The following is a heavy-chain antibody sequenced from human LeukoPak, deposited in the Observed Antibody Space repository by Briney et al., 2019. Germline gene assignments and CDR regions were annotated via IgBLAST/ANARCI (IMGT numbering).Heavy chain of an antibody. J-gene: IGHJ4*02. CDR2: IYPDGST. CDR3: ARGFDGYNFFDY. D-gene: IGHD5-24*01. V-gene: IGHV4-61*02. CDR1: GGSISSDDYY. Sequence: TLSLTCTVSGGSISSDDYYWTWIRQPAGKGLEWIGRIYPDGSTTYNPSLKSRVTISLDTSKNQLSLTLSSATAADTAVFYCARGFDGYNFFDYWGQGTLVTVSS.